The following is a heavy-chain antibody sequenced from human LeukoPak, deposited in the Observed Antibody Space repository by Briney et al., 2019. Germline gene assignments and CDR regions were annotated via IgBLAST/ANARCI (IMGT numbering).Heavy chain of an antibody. J-gene: IGHJ4*02. CDR3: AKGGDILTGYLDSFDY. Sequence: PGRSLRLSCAASGFTFDDYAMHWVRQAPGKGLEWVSGISWNSGSIGYADSVKGRFTISRDNAKNSLYLQMNSLRAEDTALYYCAKGGDILTGYLDSFDYWGQGTLVTVSS. D-gene: IGHD3-9*01. CDR2: ISWNSGSI. V-gene: IGHV3-9*01. CDR1: GFTFDDYA.